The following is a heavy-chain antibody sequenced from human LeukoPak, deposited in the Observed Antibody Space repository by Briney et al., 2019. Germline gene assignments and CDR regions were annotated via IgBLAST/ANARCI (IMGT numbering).Heavy chain of an antibody. CDR3: ARPNDFYSNSPFDY. J-gene: IGHJ4*02. V-gene: IGHV1-69*05. Sequence: SVKVSCKASGGTFSSHAVHWVRQAPGQGLEWMGGIIPIFGTANYAQKFQGRVTITTDESTSTAYMELSSLRSEDTAVYYCARPNDFYSNSPFDYWGQGTLVTVSS. CDR2: IIPIFGTA. D-gene: IGHD4-11*01. CDR1: GGTFSSHA.